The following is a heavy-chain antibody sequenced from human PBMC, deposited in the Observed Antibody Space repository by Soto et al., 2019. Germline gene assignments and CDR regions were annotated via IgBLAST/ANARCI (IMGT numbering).Heavy chain of an antibody. J-gene: IGHJ5*02. Sequence: SETLSLTCAVYGGSFSGYYWSWIRQPPGKGLEWIGEINHSGSTKYNPSLKSRVTISVDTSKNQFSLKLSSVTAADTSVYYCARDVCAENERIAAAARDGRINWFDPWGQGTLVTVSS. CDR2: INHSGST. D-gene: IGHD6-13*01. CDR3: ARDVCAENERIAAAARDGRINWFDP. V-gene: IGHV4-34*01. CDR1: GGSFSGYY.